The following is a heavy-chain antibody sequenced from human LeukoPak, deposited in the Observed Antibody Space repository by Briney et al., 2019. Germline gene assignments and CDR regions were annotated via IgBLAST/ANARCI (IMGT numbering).Heavy chain of an antibody. J-gene: IGHJ4*02. CDR2: IYYSGST. D-gene: IGHD3-22*01. CDR3: ARGITDSIWYLDY. V-gene: IGHV4-59*01. Sequence: SETLSLTCTVSGGHISTYYWSWIRQALGKGLEWIGYIYYSGSTKYNPSLKSRATISVDTSKNQFSLKLSSVTAADTAVYFCARGITDSIWYLDYWGQGTLVTVSS. CDR1: GGHISTYY.